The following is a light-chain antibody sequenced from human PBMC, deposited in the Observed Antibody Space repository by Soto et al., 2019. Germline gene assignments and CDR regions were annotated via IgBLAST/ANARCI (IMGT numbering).Light chain of an antibody. CDR2: SAS. J-gene: IGKJ4*01. V-gene: IGKV1-6*01. Sequence: IQMTQSPSSLSASVGDRVTITCRASQGVRDDVGWYQQKPGKAPKLLIYSASTLQSGVPSRLSGSGSGTDFTLTISGLPPEDFAAYYCLQENSYPLTFGGGTKVEIK. CDR3: LQENSYPLT. CDR1: QGVRDD.